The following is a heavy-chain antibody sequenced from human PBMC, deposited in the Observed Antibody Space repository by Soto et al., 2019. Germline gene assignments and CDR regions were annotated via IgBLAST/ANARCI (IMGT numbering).Heavy chain of an antibody. D-gene: IGHD1-1*01. J-gene: IGHJ6*02. CDR1: GFTFRTYT. CDR2: IRAFSPYT. Sequence: EVQLVESGGGLVKPGGSLRLSCISSGFTFRTYTMNWVRQPPGKGLEWVSAIRAFSPYTFYAESVKGRFTISRDNAKNSLYLQMNSLRADDTAVYSCSRDRVYVANDLSYNARDVWGQGTKVTVSS. CDR3: SRDRVYVANDLSYNARDV. V-gene: IGHV3-21*01.